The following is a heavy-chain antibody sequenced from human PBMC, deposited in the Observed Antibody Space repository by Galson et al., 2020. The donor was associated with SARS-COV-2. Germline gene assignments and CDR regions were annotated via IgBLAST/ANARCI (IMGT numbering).Heavy chain of an antibody. Sequence: ASVKVSCKASGYTFTSYDINWVRQATGQGLEWMGWMNPNSGNTGYAQKFQGRVTMTRNTSISTAYMELSSLRSEDTAVYYCARLKIVATIHYYYYGMDVWGQGATVTVSS. CDR3: ARLKIVATIHYYYYGMDV. V-gene: IGHV1-8*01. CDR2: MNPNSGNT. CDR1: GYTFTSYD. D-gene: IGHD5-12*01. J-gene: IGHJ6*02.